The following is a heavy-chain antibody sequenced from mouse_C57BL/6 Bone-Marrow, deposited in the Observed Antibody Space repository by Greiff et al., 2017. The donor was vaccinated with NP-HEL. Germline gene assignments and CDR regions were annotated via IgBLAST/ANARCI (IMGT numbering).Heavy chain of an antibody. CDR2: SRNKANDYTT. Sequence: EVQLVESGGGLVQSGRSLRLSCATSGFTFSDFYMEWVRQAPGKGLEWIAASRNKANDYTTEYSASVKGRFIVSRDTSQSILYLQMNALRAEDTAIYYCARLDDVGVMDYWGQGTSVTVSS. D-gene: IGHD2-12*01. V-gene: IGHV7-1*01. CDR1: GFTFSDFY. J-gene: IGHJ4*01. CDR3: ARLDDVGVMDY.